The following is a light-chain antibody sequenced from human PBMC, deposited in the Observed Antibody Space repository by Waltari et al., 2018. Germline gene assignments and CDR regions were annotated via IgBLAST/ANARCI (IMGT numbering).Light chain of an antibody. Sequence: DIQMTQSPSTLSASVGDRVTITCRASQSISSWLAWYQQKTGKAPKLLIYTAASLESGVPSRFSGSGSGTEFTLTISSLQPDDFATYYCQQYNSYSPVAFGQGTKVEIK. J-gene: IGKJ1*01. V-gene: IGKV1-5*03. CDR2: TAA. CDR3: QQYNSYSPVA. CDR1: QSISSW.